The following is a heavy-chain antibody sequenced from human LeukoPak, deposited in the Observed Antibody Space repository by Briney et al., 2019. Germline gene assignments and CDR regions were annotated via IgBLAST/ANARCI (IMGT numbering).Heavy chain of an antibody. J-gene: IGHJ3*02. V-gene: IGHV4-59*01. Sequence: KPSETPSLTCTVSGGSLSSFYWGWIRQPPREGLGWIGYIYYSGSTNYNPSLKSRVTISVDTSKNQFSLKLSSVTAADTAVYYCARAAGVPVAFDIWGQGTMVTVSS. CDR2: IYYSGST. CDR3: ARAAGVPVAFDI. D-gene: IGHD2-8*01. CDR1: GGSLSSFY.